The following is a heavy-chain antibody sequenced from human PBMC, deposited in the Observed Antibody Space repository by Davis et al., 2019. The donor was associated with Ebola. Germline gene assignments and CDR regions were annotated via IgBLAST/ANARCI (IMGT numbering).Heavy chain of an antibody. CDR2: IYYSGTI. J-gene: IGHJ4*02. CDR3: ATHWGPSDY. CDR1: GGSISTYY. D-gene: IGHD7-27*01. Sequence: SETLSLTCNVSGGSISTYYWSWIRQSPGKGLEWIACIYYSGTINYNPSLKSRVSMSIDTSKNQFSLNLNSVTAADTAVYYCATHWGPSDYWGQGTQVIVSS. V-gene: IGHV4-59*01.